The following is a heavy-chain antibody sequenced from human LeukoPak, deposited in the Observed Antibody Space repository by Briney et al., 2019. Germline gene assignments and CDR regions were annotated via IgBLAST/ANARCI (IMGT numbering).Heavy chain of an antibody. CDR2: ISSSGSTI. CDR3: ARDPFAYSSGWFGEGYFDY. D-gene: IGHD6-19*01. V-gene: IGHV3-11*04. Sequence: GGSLRLSCAASGFTFSDYYMSWIRQAPGKGLEWVSYISSSGSTIYYADSVKGRFTISRDNAKNSLYLQMNSLRAEDTAVYYCARDPFAYSSGWFGEGYFDYWGQGTLVTVSS. CDR1: GFTFSDYY. J-gene: IGHJ4*02.